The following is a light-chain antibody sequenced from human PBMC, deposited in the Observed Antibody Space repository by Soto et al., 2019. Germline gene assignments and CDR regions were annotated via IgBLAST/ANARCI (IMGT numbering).Light chain of an antibody. V-gene: IGKV3-15*01. CDR1: QSVSSN. J-gene: IGKJ1*01. Sequence: EIVMTQSPAILSVSPGERATLSCRASQSVSSNLAWFQQKPGQTPRLLFNGAPTRATGIPARFTGSGSGTEFILTISSLQSEDFTVYYCQQYDIWPTTFGQGTKVDIK. CDR3: QQYDIWPTT. CDR2: GAP.